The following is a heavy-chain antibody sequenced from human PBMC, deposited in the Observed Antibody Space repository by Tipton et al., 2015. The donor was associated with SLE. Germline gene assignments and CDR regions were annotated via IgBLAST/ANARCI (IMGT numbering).Heavy chain of an antibody. J-gene: IGHJ4*02. Sequence: TLSLTCTVSGGSISSSTYYWGWIRQPPGKGLEWIGSIYYSGNTNYNPSLKSRVTISVDTSKNQFSLRLSSVTAADTAVYYCAREGGVGRPEIGIDYWGQGALVTVSS. CDR1: GGSISSSTYY. CDR3: AREGGVGRPEIGIDY. V-gene: IGHV4-39*02. CDR2: IYYSGNT. D-gene: IGHD6-6*01.